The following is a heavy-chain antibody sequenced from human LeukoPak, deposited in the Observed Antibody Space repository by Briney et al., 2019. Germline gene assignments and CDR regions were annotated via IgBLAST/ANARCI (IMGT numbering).Heavy chain of an antibody. V-gene: IGHV4-4*07. J-gene: IGHJ4*02. CDR2: IYTSGST. Sequence: KASETLSLTCTVSGGSISSYYWSWIRQPAGKGLEWIGRIYTSGSTNYNPSLKSRVTMSVDTSKNQFSLKVRSVTAADTAVYYCTASGGYPYFDYWGQGTLVTVSS. CDR1: GGSISSYY. D-gene: IGHD1-26*01. CDR3: TASGGYPYFDY.